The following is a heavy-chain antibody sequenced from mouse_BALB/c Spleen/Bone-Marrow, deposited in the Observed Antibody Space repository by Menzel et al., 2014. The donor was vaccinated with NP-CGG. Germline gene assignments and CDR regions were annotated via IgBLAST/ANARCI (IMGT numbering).Heavy chain of an antibody. CDR1: GFTFNSYG. J-gene: IGHJ3*01. Sequence: EVKVVESGGGLVKSGGSLKLSCAASGFTFNSYGMSWVRQTPEKWLEWVATIRGGGSYTFYPNSEKGRFTTSRDNAKINLYLQLSRLRSEDTAFYDCAGHSYYVQREGLFFYCGEGTLVSVS. CDR3: AGHSYYVQREGLFFY. D-gene: IGHD2-10*01. V-gene: IGHV5-9-2*01. CDR2: IRGGGSYT.